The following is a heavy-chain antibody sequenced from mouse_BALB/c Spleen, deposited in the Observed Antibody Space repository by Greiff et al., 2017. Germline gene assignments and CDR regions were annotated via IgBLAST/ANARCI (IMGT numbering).Heavy chain of an antibody. CDR2: INSNGGST. CDR1: GFTFSSYG. V-gene: IGHV5-6-3*01. D-gene: IGHD2-4*01. Sequence: EVQVVESGGGLVQPGGSLKLSCAASGFTFSSYGMSWVRQTPDKRLELVATINSNGGSTYYPDSVKGRFTISRDNAKNTLYLQMSSLKSEDTAMYYCARDDYDRAWFAYWGQGTLVTVSA. J-gene: IGHJ3*01. CDR3: ARDDYDRAWFAY.